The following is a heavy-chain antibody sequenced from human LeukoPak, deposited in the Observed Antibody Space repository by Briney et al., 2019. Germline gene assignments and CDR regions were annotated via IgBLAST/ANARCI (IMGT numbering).Heavy chain of an antibody. Sequence: SETLSLTCTVSGGSISSYYWSWIRQPPGKGLEWIGDIHHSGSTNYNPSLKCRVTISVDTSKNQFSLKLSSVTAADTAAYYCARHITRRYFDYWGQGTLVTVSS. CDR1: GGSISSYY. V-gene: IGHV4-59*08. CDR3: ARHITRRYFDY. D-gene: IGHD1-20*01. J-gene: IGHJ4*02. CDR2: IHHSGST.